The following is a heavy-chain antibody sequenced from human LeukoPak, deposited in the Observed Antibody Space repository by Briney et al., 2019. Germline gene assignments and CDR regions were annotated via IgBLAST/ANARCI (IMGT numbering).Heavy chain of an antibody. CDR3: ARAGAIGSVDY. CDR2: INRDGNEK. CDR1: GFTFSSYW. D-gene: IGHD2-15*01. Sequence: GGSLRLSCAASGFTFSSYWMSWVRQAPGKGLEWVANINRDGNEKYYVDSVTGRFTISRDNAKNSLYLQMNSLRVEDTAVYYCARAGAIGSVDYWGQGTLVPVSS. J-gene: IGHJ4*02. V-gene: IGHV3-7*01.